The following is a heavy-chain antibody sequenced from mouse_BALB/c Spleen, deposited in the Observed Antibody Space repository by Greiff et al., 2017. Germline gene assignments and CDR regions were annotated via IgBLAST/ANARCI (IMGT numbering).Heavy chain of an antibody. CDR3: ARVTTVVDY. J-gene: IGHJ2*01. D-gene: IGHD1-1*01. Sequence: EVQRVESGGGLVQPGGSLKLSCAASGFTFSSYGMSWVRQTPDKRLELVATINSNGGSTYYPDSVKGRFTISRDNAKNTLYLQMSSLKSEDTAMYYCARVTTVVDYWGQGTTLTVSS. V-gene: IGHV5-6-3*01. CDR2: INSNGGST. CDR1: GFTFSSYG.